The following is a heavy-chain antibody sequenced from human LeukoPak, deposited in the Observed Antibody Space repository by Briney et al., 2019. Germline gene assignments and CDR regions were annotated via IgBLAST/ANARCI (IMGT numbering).Heavy chain of an antibody. V-gene: IGHV3-9*01. J-gene: IGHJ4*02. CDR3: AKAESSDWKGGFDL. Sequence: PGGSLRLSCAGSGFTFGDYGIHWVRQAPGKGPEWVSGISWTGVTIAYANSVKGRFTISRDNAKNSVYLQMSSLRAEDTALYYCAKAESSDWKGGFDLWGQGTPVTVSS. CDR1: GFTFGDYG. CDR2: ISWTGVTI. D-gene: IGHD6-19*01.